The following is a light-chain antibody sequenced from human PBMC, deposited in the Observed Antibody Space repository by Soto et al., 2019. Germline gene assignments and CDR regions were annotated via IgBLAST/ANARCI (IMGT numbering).Light chain of an antibody. J-gene: IGKJ1*01. CDR2: DAS. CDR3: QQYGSSPLT. V-gene: IGKV3-20*01. Sequence: DMLLTQSPGTLSLSPGDRATLSCRASQIVRSNSLAWYQQKPGQPPRLLIYDASSRATGIPDRFSGSGSGTDVTLTISRLEPEDFAVDYCQQYGSSPLTFGQGTKVDIK. CDR1: QIVRSNS.